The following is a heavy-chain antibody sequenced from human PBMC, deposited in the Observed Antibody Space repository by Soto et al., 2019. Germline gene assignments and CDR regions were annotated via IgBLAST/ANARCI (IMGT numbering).Heavy chain of an antibody. Sequence: LSLTCTVSGGSISSGGYYWSWIRQHPGRGLEWIGYIYYNGNTYYNPSLKSRVTVAVDTSKNQFSLNVRSVTDADTAVYYCARCSLVVIPVPGFDPWGRGTLVTVSS. D-gene: IGHD2-15*01. CDR3: ARCSLVVIPVPGFDP. J-gene: IGHJ5*02. CDR1: GGSISSGGYY. V-gene: IGHV4-31*03. CDR2: IYYNGNT.